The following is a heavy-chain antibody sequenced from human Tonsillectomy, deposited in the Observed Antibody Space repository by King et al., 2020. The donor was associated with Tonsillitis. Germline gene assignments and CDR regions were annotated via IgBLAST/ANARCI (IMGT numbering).Heavy chain of an antibody. V-gene: IGHV3-30*02. CDR1: GFTFSSYG. CDR3: GAQRGGGRPFHY. CDR2: IQYDGSNK. Sequence: VQLVESGGGVVQPGGSLRLSCAASGFTFSSYGMHWVRKAPGKGLEWVAFIQYDGSNKYYADSVKCRFTISRDNSKNMLYLQMISLRAEDTAVYYCGAQRGGGRPFHYWGQGTLVTVSS. J-gene: IGHJ4*02. D-gene: IGHD2-15*01.